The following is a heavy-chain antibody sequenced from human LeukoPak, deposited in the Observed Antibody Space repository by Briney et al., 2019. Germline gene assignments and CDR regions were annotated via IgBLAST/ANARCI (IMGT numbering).Heavy chain of an antibody. CDR1: GYTLTELS. CDR3: ATPTNPVNYGDYLLFDY. V-gene: IGHV1-24*01. Sequence: ASVKVSCKVSGYTLTELSMHWVRQAPGKGLEWMGGFDPEDGETIYAQKFQGRVTMTEDTSTDTAYMELSSLRSEDMAVYYCATPTNPVNYGDYLLFDYWGQGTLVTVSS. D-gene: IGHD4-17*01. CDR2: FDPEDGET. J-gene: IGHJ4*02.